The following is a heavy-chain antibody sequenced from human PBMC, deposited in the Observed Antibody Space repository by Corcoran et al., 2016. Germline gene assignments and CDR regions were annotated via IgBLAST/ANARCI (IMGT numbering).Heavy chain of an antibody. D-gene: IGHD6-6*01. J-gene: IGHJ4*02. CDR3: ARGGGGSSPRKYSFDY. CDR1: GFTFSSYS. Sequence: EVQLVESGGGLVQPGGSLGLSCAASGFTFSSYSINWVRQTPGKGLEWISYISSSSTTIYYADSVKGRFTISRDNAKNSLFLQMNSLRAEDTAVYYCARGGGGSSPRKYSFDYWGQGTLVTVSS. V-gene: IGHV3-48*04. CDR2: ISSSSTTI.